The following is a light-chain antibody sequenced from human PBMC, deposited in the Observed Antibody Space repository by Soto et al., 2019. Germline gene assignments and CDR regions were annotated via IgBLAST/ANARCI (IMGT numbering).Light chain of an antibody. V-gene: IGKV1-33*01. J-gene: IGKJ5*01. CDR2: AAS. CDR3: QHYDHVQVT. CDR1: QSISRY. Sequence: DIQMTQSPSSLSASVGDRVTITCRASQSISRYLNWYQQKPGKAPKLLIYAASSLKTGVPSRFSGSGSGTDFTFTINSLQPEDFATYYCQHYDHVQVTFGQGTRLEI.